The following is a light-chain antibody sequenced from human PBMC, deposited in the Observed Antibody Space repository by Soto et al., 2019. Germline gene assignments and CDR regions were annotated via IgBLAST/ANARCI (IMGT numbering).Light chain of an antibody. V-gene: IGLV1-40*01. CDR3: QSYDSSLSGSV. Sequence: QSVLTQPPSVSGAPGQGHHIPCTEKSQNRGAGYDVHWYQQLPGTAPKLLIYGNSNRPSGVPDRFSGSKSGTSASLAITGLQAEDEADYYCQSYDSSLSGSVFGGGTKLTVL. CDR1: SQNRGAGYD. J-gene: IGLJ2*01. CDR2: GNS.